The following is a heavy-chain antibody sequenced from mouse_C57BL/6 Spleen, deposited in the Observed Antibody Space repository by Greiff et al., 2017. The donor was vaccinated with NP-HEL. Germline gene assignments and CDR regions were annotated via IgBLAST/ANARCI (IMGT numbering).Heavy chain of an antibody. D-gene: IGHD1-1*01. CDR2: ISSGGDYI. V-gene: IGHV5-9-1*02. CDR3: TRDREGTTVVATDYAMDY. J-gene: IGHJ4*01. CDR1: GFTFSSYA. Sequence: EVKLVESGEGLVKPGGSLKLSCAASGFTFSSYAMSWVRQTPEKRLEWVAYISSGGDYIYYADTVKGRFTISRDNARNTLYLQMSSLKSEDTAMYYCTRDREGTTVVATDYAMDYWGQGTSVTVSS.